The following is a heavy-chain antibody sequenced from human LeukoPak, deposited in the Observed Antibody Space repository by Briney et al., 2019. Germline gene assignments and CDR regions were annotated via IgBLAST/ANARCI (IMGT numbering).Heavy chain of an antibody. CDR1: GFTFSSYS. CDR2: ISSSSSYI. Sequence: PGGSLRLSCAASGFTFSSYSMNWVRQAPGKGLEWVSSISSSSSYIYYADSVKGRFTISRDNAKNSLYLQMNSLRAEDTAVYYCARDLQYYYDSSGYYFGYWGQGTLVTVSS. J-gene: IGHJ4*02. V-gene: IGHV3-21*01. D-gene: IGHD3-22*01. CDR3: ARDLQYYYDSSGYYFGY.